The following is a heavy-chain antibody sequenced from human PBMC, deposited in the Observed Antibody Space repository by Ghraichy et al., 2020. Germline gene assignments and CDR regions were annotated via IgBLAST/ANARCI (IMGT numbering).Heavy chain of an antibody. CDR2: IYYSGST. J-gene: IGHJ6*02. V-gene: IGHV4-31*03. D-gene: IGHD2-2*01. Sequence: SETPSLTCTVSGGSISSGGYYWSWIRQHPGKGLEWIGYIYYSGSTYYNPSLKSRVTISVDTSKNQFSLKLSSVTAADTAVYYCARSLRCSSTSCYADYYYYYGMDVWGQGTTVTVSS. CDR1: GGSISSGGYY. CDR3: ARSLRCSSTSCYADYYYYYGMDV.